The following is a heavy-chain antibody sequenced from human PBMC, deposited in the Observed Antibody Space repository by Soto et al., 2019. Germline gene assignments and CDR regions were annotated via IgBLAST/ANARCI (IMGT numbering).Heavy chain of an antibody. Sequence: QLQESGPGLVRPSQPLSLTCTVSGASINTAGSYWSWIRQYPGKGLEWIGYIYYSGATFYNPSLNSRAAISLATSKNQFSLMLTSMTAADTAGYYCVRALRICVDVWGHGTTVTVSS. J-gene: IGHJ6*02. CDR2: IYYSGAT. CDR1: GASINTAGSY. V-gene: IGHV4-31*03. CDR3: VRALRICVDV.